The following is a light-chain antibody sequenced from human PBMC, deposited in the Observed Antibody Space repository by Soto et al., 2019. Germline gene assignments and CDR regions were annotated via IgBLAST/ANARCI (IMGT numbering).Light chain of an antibody. CDR1: SSDVGGYNY. Sequence: QSALTQPRSVSGSPGQSVTISCTGTSSDVGGYNYVSWYQQHPGKAPKLMIYDVIKRPSGVPDRFSGSKSGNTASLTISGLQAEDEADYYCCSSAISDTYVFGTGTKLTVL. J-gene: IGLJ1*01. CDR2: DVI. V-gene: IGLV2-11*01. CDR3: CSSAISDTYV.